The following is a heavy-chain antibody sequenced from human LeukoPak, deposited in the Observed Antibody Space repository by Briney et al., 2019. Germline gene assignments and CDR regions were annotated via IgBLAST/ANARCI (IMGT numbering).Heavy chain of an antibody. D-gene: IGHD2-15*01. Sequence: GGSLRLSCAASGFTFGSYAMYWVRQAPGKGLEWVSGIFGSGGSAHYADSVKGRFTISRDNSKNTVYLQMDSLRVEDTAIYYCAKTATGYSSGRYPAWPIDYWGQGTLVTVSS. CDR2: IFGSGGSA. J-gene: IGHJ4*02. V-gene: IGHV3-23*01. CDR1: GFTFGSYA. CDR3: AKTATGYSSGRYPAWPIDY.